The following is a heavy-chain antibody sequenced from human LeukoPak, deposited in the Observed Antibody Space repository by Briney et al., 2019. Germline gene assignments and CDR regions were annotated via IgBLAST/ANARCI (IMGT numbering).Heavy chain of an antibody. Sequence: GGSLRLSCAASGFTFTSSWMCWVRQAPGKGLEWVAFIRYGGSNKYYADSVKGRFTISRDNSKNTLYLQMNSLRAEDTAVYYCAKDWGSSSSFPDYWGQGTLVTVSS. V-gene: IGHV3-30*02. D-gene: IGHD6-6*01. CDR2: IRYGGSNK. CDR3: AKDWGSSSSFPDY. J-gene: IGHJ4*02. CDR1: GFTFTSSW.